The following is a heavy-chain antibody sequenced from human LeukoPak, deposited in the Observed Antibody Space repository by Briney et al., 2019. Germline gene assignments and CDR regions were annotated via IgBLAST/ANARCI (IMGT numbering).Heavy chain of an antibody. CDR3: AREELRSPYFDI. V-gene: IGHV3-11*01. D-gene: IGHD1-7*01. J-gene: IGHJ3*02. CDR1: GFTFSDYY. CDR2: ISSSGSTI. Sequence: GGSLRLSCAASGFTFSDYYMSWLRQAPGKGLEWVSYISSSGSTIYYADSVKGRFTISRDNAKNSLYLQMNSLRAEDTAVYYCAREELRSPYFDIWGQGTMVTVSS.